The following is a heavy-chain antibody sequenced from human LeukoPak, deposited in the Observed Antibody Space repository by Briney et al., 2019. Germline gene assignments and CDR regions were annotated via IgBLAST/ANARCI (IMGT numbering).Heavy chain of an antibody. Sequence: GGSLRLSCAPSGFTFSSYAMHWVRQAPGKGLEWVAVISYDGSNKYYADSVKGRFTISRDNSKNTLYLQMNSLRAEDTAVYYCARERYFDWLSDAFDIWGQGTMVTVSS. CDR3: ARERYFDWLSDAFDI. CDR2: ISYDGSNK. J-gene: IGHJ3*02. V-gene: IGHV3-30*04. CDR1: GFTFSSYA. D-gene: IGHD3-9*01.